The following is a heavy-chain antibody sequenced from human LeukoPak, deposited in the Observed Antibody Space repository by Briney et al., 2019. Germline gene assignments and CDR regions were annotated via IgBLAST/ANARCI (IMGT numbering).Heavy chain of an antibody. D-gene: IGHD4-17*01. CDR1: GFTVSSNY. CDR3: TTEIYGDHFDY. Sequence: GGSLRLSCAASGFTVSSNYINWVRQAPGKGLEWVGRIKSKTDGGTTDYAAPVKGRFTISRDDSKNTLYLQMNSLKTEDTAVYYCTTEIYGDHFDYWGQGTLVTVSS. V-gene: IGHV3-15*01. CDR2: IKSKTDGGTT. J-gene: IGHJ4*02.